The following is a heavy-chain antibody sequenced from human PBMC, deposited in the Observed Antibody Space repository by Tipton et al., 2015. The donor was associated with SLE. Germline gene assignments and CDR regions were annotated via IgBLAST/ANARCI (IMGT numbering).Heavy chain of an antibody. Sequence: TLSLTCTVSGDSMNVYYWNWIRQAPGKGPEWIGSKYYSGNTDYNPSLRSRVTLSVDTSKNQFSLRLSSVTAADTAIYYCARTKSWDDDAFDIWGQGTMVTVSS. CDR1: GDSMNVYY. J-gene: IGHJ3*02. CDR3: ARTKSWDDDAFDI. V-gene: IGHV4-59*05. CDR2: KYYSGNT. D-gene: IGHD1-26*01.